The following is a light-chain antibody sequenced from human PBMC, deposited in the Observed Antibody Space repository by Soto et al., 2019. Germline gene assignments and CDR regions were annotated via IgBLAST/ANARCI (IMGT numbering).Light chain of an antibody. Sequence: DIQMTQSPSSLSASVGDRVTITCQASRDISVYLNWYQQKPGTPPKLLVFDASNLQTGVPSRFGGSGSGTHFTFTISSLQPEDIATYYCQQYDNFPPYTFGQGTRLEIK. J-gene: IGKJ2*01. CDR1: RDISVY. CDR2: DAS. V-gene: IGKV1-33*01. CDR3: QQYDNFPPYT.